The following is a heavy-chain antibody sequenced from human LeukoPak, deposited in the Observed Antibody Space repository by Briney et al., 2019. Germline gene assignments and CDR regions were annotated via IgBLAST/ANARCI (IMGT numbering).Heavy chain of an antibody. Sequence: SETLSLTCAVYGGSFSGYYWSWIRQPPGKGLEWMGEINHSGSTNYNPSLKSRVTISVDTSKNQFSLKLSSLTAADTAVYYCARGRYCGGGSCYHLGLDYWGQGTLVTVSS. CDR3: ARGRYCGGGSCYHLGLDY. CDR2: INHSGST. CDR1: GGSFSGYY. V-gene: IGHV4-34*01. J-gene: IGHJ4*02. D-gene: IGHD2-15*01.